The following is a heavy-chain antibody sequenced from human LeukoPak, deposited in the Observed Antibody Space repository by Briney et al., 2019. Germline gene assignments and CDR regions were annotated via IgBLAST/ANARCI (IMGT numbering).Heavy chain of an antibody. Sequence: ASVKVSCKASGYTVTGYYMHWVRQAAGQRLKWMGWINPNSGGTNYAQKFQGRVTMTRDTSISTAYMELSRLRSDDTAVYYCARDVVEMATMAQSSAGVVDYWGQGTLVTVSS. V-gene: IGHV1-2*02. J-gene: IGHJ4*02. CDR2: INPNSGGT. D-gene: IGHD5-24*01. CDR3: ARDVVEMATMAQSSAGVVDY. CDR1: GYTVTGYY.